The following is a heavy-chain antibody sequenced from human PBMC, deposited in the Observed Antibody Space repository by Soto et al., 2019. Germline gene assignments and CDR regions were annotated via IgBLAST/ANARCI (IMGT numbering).Heavy chain of an antibody. D-gene: IGHD5-18*01. CDR2: IYYSGST. Sequence: QVQLQESGPGLVKPSQTLSLTCTVSGGSISSGDYYWSWIRQPPGKCLEWIGYIYYSGSTYYNPSLKSRVTISVDTSKNQFSLKLSSVTAADTAVYYCARARAVDTDAFDIWGQGTMVTVSS. CDR3: ARARAVDTDAFDI. V-gene: IGHV4-30-4*01. CDR1: GGSISSGDYY. J-gene: IGHJ3*02.